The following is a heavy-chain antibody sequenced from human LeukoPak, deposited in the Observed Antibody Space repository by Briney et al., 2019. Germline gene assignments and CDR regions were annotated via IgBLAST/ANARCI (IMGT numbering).Heavy chain of an antibody. D-gene: IGHD6-6*01. CDR3: ARESYSSSYLFDY. CDR1: GCSISNYY. CDR2: IYTSGST. V-gene: IGHV4-4*07. Sequence: SETLSLTCTVSGCSISNYYWSWIRQPAGKGLEWIGRIYTSGSTNYNPSLKSRVTMSVDTSKNQFSLKLSSVTAADTAVYYCARESYSSSYLFDYWGQGTLVTVSS. J-gene: IGHJ4*02.